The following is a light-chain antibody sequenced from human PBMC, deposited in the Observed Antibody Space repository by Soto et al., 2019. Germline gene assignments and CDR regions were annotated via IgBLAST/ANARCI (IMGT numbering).Light chain of an antibody. Sequence: QSALTQSASVSGSPGQSITISCTGTSSDVGGYNYVSWYQQYPGKAPKLVIYEVNNRPSGVSDRFSGSKSGNTASLTISGLQAEDEADYYCSSYTTSNTFVVFGGGTKLTVL. CDR1: SSDVGGYNY. CDR2: EVN. V-gene: IGLV2-14*01. J-gene: IGLJ2*01. CDR3: SSYTTSNTFVV.